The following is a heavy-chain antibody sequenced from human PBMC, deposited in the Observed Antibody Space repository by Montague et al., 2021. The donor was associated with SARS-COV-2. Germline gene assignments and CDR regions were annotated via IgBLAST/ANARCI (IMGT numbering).Heavy chain of an antibody. CDR1: GSSVRSDYY. V-gene: IGHV4-38-2*02. D-gene: IGHD3-9*01. J-gene: IGHJ3*02. Sequence: SETLSLTCTVSGSSVRSDYYWAWIRQSPGKGLEWIGSSSHKGITDYNTSLRSRVTLSVDTSKNQISLKLTSVAAADTAVYYCARYSPLGFESPDTFDIWGRGTMVTVSS. CDR3: ARYSPLGFESPDTFDI. CDR2: SSHKGIT.